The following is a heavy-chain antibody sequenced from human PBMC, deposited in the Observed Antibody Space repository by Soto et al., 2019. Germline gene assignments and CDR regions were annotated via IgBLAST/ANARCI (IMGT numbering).Heavy chain of an antibody. Sequence: GGSLRLSCAASGFTFSSYWMHWVRQAPGKGLVWVSRINSDGSSTSYADSVKGRFTISRDNAKNTLYLQMNSMRAEDTAVYYCARVGSYGYYGDYWGQGTLVTVSS. CDR1: GFTFSSYW. D-gene: IGHD5-18*01. CDR2: INSDGSST. CDR3: ARVGSYGYYGDY. V-gene: IGHV3-74*01. J-gene: IGHJ4*02.